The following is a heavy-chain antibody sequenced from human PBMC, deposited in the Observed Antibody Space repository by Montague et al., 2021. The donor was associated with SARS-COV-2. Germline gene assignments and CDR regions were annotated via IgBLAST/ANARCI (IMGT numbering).Heavy chain of an antibody. J-gene: IGHJ2*01. CDR3: ARAIWHLDV. Sequence: SETLSLTCSVSGDSISRYYWSWIRQSDGKGLEWIGRIYTGGHAHYNPALQSRVSMSVDTSNSQVSLNVTSVTAADTAVYYCARAIWHLDVWGRGILVTVSS. V-gene: IGHV4-4*07. CDR2: IYTGGHA. CDR1: GDSISRYY.